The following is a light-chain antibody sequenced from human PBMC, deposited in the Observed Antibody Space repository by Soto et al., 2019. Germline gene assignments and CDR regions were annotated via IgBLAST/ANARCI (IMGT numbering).Light chain of an antibody. J-gene: IGLJ3*02. CDR3: CSCVSGSPFDVL. V-gene: IGLV2-23*01. CDR1: CSDLVNYNL. CDR2: EST. Sequence: QSALTQPASVAGSPGQSITISCTGTCSDLVNYNLVSWYQQPHGQSPRLVIYESTKRPSGVSDRFSGSKSGNTASLTISGLQAEDEADYYCCSCVSGSPFDVLFGGGTKVTVL.